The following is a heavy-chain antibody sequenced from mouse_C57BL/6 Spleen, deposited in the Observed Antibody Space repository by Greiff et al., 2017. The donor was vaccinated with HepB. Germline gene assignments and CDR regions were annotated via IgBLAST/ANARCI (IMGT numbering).Heavy chain of an antibody. D-gene: IGHD1-1*01. V-gene: IGHV2-4*01. CDR3: AKKTGSSYDYAMDY. J-gene: IGHJ4*01. Sequence: VQVVESGPGLVQPSQSLSITCTVSGFSLTSYGVHWVRQPPGKGLEWLGVIWSGGSTDYNAAFISRLSISKDNSKSQVFFKMNSLQADDTAIYYCAKKTGSSYDYAMDYWGQGTSVTVSS. CDR1: GFSLTSYG. CDR2: IWSGGST.